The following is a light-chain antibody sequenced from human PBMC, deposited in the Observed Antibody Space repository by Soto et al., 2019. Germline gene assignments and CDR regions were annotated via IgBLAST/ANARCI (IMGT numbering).Light chain of an antibody. CDR3: QQYNNWPPMYT. CDR2: GAS. CDR1: QGIGND. V-gene: IGKV3-15*01. Sequence: MTQSPSSLSASVGDRVTITCRASQGIGNDLGWYQQKPGQAPRLLIYGASTRATGIPARFSGSGSGTEFTLTISSLQSEDFAVYYCQQYNNWPPMYTFGQGTKLEIK. J-gene: IGKJ2*01.